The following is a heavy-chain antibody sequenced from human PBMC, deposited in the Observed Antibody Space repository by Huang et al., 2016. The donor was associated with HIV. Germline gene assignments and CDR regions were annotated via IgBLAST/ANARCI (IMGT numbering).Heavy chain of an antibody. CDR1: GFTFSSYW. J-gene: IGHJ4*02. D-gene: IGHD3-22*01. CDR2: MISDGSSS. V-gene: IGHV3-74*01. CDR3: VRDPRIQSWLNYFDY. Sequence: EVQLVESGGGLVQPGGSLRLSCAASGFTFSSYWMHWVRQAPGKGRVGVSRMISDGSSSGYADAVKVRFTISRDNAKNTLYLQMNSLRAEDTAVYYCVRDPRIQSWLNYFDYWGQGTLVSVSS.